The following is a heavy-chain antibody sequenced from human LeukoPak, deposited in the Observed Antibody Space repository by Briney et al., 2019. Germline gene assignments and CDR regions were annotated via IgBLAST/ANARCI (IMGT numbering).Heavy chain of an antibody. Sequence: ASVKVSCKASGYTFTSYYMDWVRQAPGQGLEWMGIINPSGGSTSYAQKFQGRVTMTRDTSTSTVYMELSSLRSEDTAVYYCARDAGYDSSGYLWNAFDIWGQGTMVTVSS. V-gene: IGHV1-46*01. CDR2: INPSGGST. CDR1: GYTFTSYY. D-gene: IGHD3-22*01. J-gene: IGHJ3*02. CDR3: ARDAGYDSSGYLWNAFDI.